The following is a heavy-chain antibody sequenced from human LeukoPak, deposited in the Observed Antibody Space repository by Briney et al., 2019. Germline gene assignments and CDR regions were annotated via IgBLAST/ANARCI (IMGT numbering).Heavy chain of an antibody. J-gene: IGHJ4*02. V-gene: IGHV4-38-2*02. Sequence: SETLSLTCTVSGYSISSGYYWGWIRQPPGKGLEWIGSIYHSGSTFYNPSLESRVTISVDTSKNQFSLKLTSVTAADTAVYYCARLWGVRVGFDYWGQGTLVTASS. D-gene: IGHD2-21*01. CDR3: ARLWGVRVGFDY. CDR1: GYSISSGYY. CDR2: IYHSGST.